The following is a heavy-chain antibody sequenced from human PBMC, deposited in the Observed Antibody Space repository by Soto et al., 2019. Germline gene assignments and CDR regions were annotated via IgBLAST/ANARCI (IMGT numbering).Heavy chain of an antibody. D-gene: IGHD4-17*01. J-gene: IGHJ4*02. CDR1: GLTFSSYD. Sequence: EVQLVESGGGLVQPGGSLRLSCADSGLTFSSYDMHWVRQPTGKGLEWVSAIGIGGDTYYSDSVKGRFTISRDNAKNSLYLQMNHLRAGDTAVYYCARGDYLSWGQGTLVVVSS. CDR3: ARGDYLS. CDR2: IGIGGDT. V-gene: IGHV3-13*01.